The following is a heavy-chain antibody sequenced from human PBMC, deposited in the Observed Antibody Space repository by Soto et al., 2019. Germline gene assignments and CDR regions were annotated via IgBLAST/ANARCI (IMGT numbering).Heavy chain of an antibody. D-gene: IGHD6-13*01. V-gene: IGHV3-30*03. CDR1: GFTFSSYG. CDR2: ISSDGSSQ. J-gene: IGHJ5*02. Sequence: QVPLVESGGGVVQPGRSLRLSCAASGFTFSSYGMHWVRQAPGKGLEWAAVISSDGSSQYYADSVKGRFTVSRDNSKNTLYLQMNSLRAEDTAVYYCASGANGVYSSNRFDPWGQGTLVTVSS. CDR3: ASGANGVYSSNRFDP.